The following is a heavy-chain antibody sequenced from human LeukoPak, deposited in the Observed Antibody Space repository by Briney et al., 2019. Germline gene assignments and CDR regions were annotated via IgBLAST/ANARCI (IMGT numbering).Heavy chain of an antibody. J-gene: IGHJ4*02. Sequence: ASVKVSCKVSGYTLTELSMDWVRQAPGKGLEWMGGFDPEDGETIYAQKFQGRVTMTEDTSTDTAYMELSSLRSEDTAVYYCATEGFRYGSGSYYNVFDYWGQGTLVTVSS. V-gene: IGHV1-24*01. CDR2: FDPEDGET. D-gene: IGHD3-10*01. CDR3: ATEGFRYGSGSYYNVFDY. CDR1: GYTLTELS.